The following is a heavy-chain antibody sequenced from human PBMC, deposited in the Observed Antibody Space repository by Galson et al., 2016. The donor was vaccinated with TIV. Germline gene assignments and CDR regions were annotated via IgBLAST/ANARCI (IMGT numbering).Heavy chain of an antibody. J-gene: IGHJ4*02. CDR1: GYSFTSYW. CDR2: IYPGDPDT. Sequence: QSGAEVKKPGESLKISCKGSGYSFTSYWIGWVRQMPGKGLEWMGIIYPGDPDTRYSPSFQGQVTITADKSTRTAYPQWSSLKASDTAVYYCARRDSTGISNFDFWGQGTLVTVSS. CDR3: ARRDSTGISNFDF. V-gene: IGHV5-51*01. D-gene: IGHD3-22*01.